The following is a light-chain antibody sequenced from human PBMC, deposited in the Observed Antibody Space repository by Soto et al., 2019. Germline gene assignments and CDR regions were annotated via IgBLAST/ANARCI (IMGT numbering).Light chain of an antibody. J-gene: IGKJ1*01. V-gene: IGKV1-39*01. Sequence: DIQMTQSPSSLSASIGDRVTITCRASQSISSYLDWYQIKPGKAPKLLIYAASTLQSGVPSRFSGSGSGTDFTLTISSLQAEDFATYYCHQNYNVPPWTFGQGTKLEIK. CDR2: AAS. CDR1: QSISSY. CDR3: HQNYNVPPWT.